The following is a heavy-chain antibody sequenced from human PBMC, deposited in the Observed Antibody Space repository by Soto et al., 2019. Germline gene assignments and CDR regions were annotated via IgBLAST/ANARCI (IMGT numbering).Heavy chain of an antibody. CDR2: ISGSGGST. D-gene: IGHD1-26*01. J-gene: IGHJ5*02. Sequence: GSLRLSCAASGFTFSSYAMSWVRQAPGKGLEWVSAISGSGGSTYYADSVKGRFTISRDNSKNTLYLQMNSLRAEDTAVYYCAKKGEEYNWFDPWGQGTLVTVSS. CDR1: GFTFSSYA. CDR3: AKKGEEYNWFDP. V-gene: IGHV3-23*01.